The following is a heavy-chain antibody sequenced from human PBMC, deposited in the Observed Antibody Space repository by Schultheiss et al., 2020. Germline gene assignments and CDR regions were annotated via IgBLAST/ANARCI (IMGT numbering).Heavy chain of an antibody. Sequence: SETLSLTCTVSGGSISSSSYYWGWIRQPPGKGLEWIGSIYYSGSTYYNPSLKSRVTISVDTSKNQFSLKLSSVTAADTAVYYCARQGYYDSSGYWDYWGQGTLVTVSS. CDR2: IYYSGST. CDR3: ARQGYYDSSGYWDY. CDR1: GGSISSSSYY. D-gene: IGHD3-22*01. V-gene: IGHV4-39*01. J-gene: IGHJ4*02.